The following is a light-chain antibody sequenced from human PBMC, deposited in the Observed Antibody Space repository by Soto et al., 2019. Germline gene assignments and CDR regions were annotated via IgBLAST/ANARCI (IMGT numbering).Light chain of an antibody. V-gene: IGLV2-14*03. CDR2: DVS. J-gene: IGLJ2*01. CDR1: SSDVGGYNS. CDR3: SSYTSSSTL. Sequence: QSVLTQPASVSGSPGQSITISCAGTSSDVGGYNSVSWYQHHPGKAPKLMIYDVSNRPSGVSNRFSGSKSGNTASLTISGLQAEDEADYYCSSYTSSSTLFGGGTKLTVL.